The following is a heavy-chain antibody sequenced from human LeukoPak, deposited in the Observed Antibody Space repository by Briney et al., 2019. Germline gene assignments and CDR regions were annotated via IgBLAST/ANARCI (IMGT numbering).Heavy chain of an antibody. V-gene: IGHV1-18*01. Sequence: GASVNVSCKAAGYTFTSYGINWVRQATGQGLEWMGWISTYNGNTHYAQKLQGRVTMTTDTATSTAYMDLRSLRSDDTAVYFCARERGRGYDEWGQGTLVTVSS. J-gene: IGHJ4*02. CDR2: ISTYNGNT. CDR1: GYTFTSYG. CDR3: ARERGRGYDE. D-gene: IGHD5-12*01.